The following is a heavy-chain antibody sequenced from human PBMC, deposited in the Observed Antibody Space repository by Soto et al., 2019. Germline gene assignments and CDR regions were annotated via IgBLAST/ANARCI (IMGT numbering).Heavy chain of an antibody. CDR1: GDSITSSDNC. CDR2: ICHTGRS. D-gene: IGHD6-19*01. V-gene: IGHV4-39*01. J-gene: IGHJ4*02. CDR3: ARQGQWLGAGDY. Sequence: HLQLQESGPGLVKPSETLSLTCSVSGDSITSSDNCWGRIRQPSGKGLEWIGSICHTGRSYHNPSLTSRIIISVDTSNNQFSLKVNSVTDADTAPYYCARQGQWLGAGDYWGQGTLVTVSS.